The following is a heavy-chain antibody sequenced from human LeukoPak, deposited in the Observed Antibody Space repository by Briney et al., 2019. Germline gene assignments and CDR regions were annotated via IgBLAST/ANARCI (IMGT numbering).Heavy chain of an antibody. V-gene: IGHV4-61*02. Sequence: SQTLSLTCTVSGGSISSGSYYWSWIRQPAGKGLEWIGRIYTSGSTNYNPSLKSRVTMSVDTSKNQFSLKLSSVTAADTAVYYCARDVGYYDSSGYYYYFDYWGQGTLVTVSS. CDR3: ARDVGYYDSSGYYYYFDY. CDR1: GGSISSGSYY. CDR2: IYTSGST. D-gene: IGHD3-22*01. J-gene: IGHJ4*02.